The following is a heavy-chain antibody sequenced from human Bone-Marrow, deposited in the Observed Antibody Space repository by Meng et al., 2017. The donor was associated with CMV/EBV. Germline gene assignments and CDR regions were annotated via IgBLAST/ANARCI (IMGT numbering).Heavy chain of an antibody. D-gene: IGHD2-2*01. CDR2: VYHIGTT. V-gene: IGHV4-38-2*01. J-gene: IGHJ6*02. CDR3: TRTICTSCSMDV. CDR1: GYSITTSGSY. Sequence: SETLSLTCVVSGYSITTSGSYWSWVRQPPGKGLEWIATVYHIGTTYYNSSLENRVTMSADTSKNQFSLKLSFVTAADTAMYYCTRTICTSCSMDVWGQGTTVTVSS.